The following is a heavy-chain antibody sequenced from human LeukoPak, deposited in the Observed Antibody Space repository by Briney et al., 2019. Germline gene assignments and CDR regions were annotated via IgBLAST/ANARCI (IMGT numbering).Heavy chain of an antibody. J-gene: IGHJ4*02. V-gene: IGHV2-70*11. CDR1: GFSLSTSKMC. CDR2: IDWDDDK. Sequence: TKSGPALVKPTQTLTLTCTFSGFSLSTSKMCVSWIRQPPGKALEWLARIDWDDDKYYSTVLKTRLTISKDTSKNQVVLTMTNMDPVDTATYYCARTIIGTTIDYWGQGTLVTVSS. CDR3: ARTIIGTTIDY. D-gene: IGHD1-7*01.